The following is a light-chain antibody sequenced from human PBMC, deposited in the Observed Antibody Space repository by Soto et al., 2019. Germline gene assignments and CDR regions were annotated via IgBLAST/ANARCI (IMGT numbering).Light chain of an antibody. CDR3: NQRSSSPIT. J-gene: IGKJ4*01. CDR1: QSVSNF. CDR2: DAS. V-gene: IGKV3-11*01. Sequence: EIVLTQSPATLSLSSGERATLSCRASQSVSNFLAWYQQKPGQPPRLLIYDASIRAAGFPARFSGSGSGTDFALTINNLEPEDFAVYFCNQRSSSPITFGGGTKVE.